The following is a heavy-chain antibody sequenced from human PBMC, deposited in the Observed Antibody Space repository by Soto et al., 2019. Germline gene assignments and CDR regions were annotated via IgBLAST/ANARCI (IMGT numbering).Heavy chain of an antibody. CDR3: ARRTNTMTGDFDS. CDR1: GGFIVSYY. Sequence: PSETLSLTCTVSGGFIVSYYCSFIRHPPWKCLEWVVNIFYSGSTNYNPSLKSRVSMSVDASKNLFSLRLNSLTTADTAVYYCARRTNTMTGDFDSWGQGTLVTVSS. CDR2: IFYSGST. V-gene: IGHV4-59*01. D-gene: IGHD3-3*01. J-gene: IGHJ4*02.